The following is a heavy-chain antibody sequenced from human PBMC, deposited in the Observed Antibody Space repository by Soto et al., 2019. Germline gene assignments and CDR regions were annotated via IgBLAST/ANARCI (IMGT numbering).Heavy chain of an antibody. CDR1: GFTFDDYA. CDR3: AKQSMVRGVRGAFDY. CDR2: ISWNSGSI. J-gene: IGHJ4*02. D-gene: IGHD3-10*01. Sequence: SLKISCAASGFTFDDYAMHWVRQAPGKGLEWVSGISWNSGSIGYADSVKGRFTISSDNAKNSLYLQMNSLRAEDTALYYCAKQSMVRGVRGAFDYWGQGTLVTVSS. V-gene: IGHV3-9*01.